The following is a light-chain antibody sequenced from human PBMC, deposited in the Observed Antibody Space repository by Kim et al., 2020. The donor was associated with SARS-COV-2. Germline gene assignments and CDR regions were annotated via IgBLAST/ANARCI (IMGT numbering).Light chain of an antibody. J-gene: IGKJ4*01. CDR2: GAS. CDR1: QSVSSSY. CDR3: QQYGSSPPLT. Sequence: EIVLTQSPGTLSLSPGERATLSCRASQSVSSSYLAWYQQKPGQAPRLLIYGASSRATGIPDRFSGSGSGTDFTLTISRLEPEDFAVYYCQQYGSSPPLTFGGVTKVDIK. V-gene: IGKV3-20*01.